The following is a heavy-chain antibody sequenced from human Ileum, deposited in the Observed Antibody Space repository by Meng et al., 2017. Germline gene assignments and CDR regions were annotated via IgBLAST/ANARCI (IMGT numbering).Heavy chain of an antibody. CDR2: IYHSGVT. CDR1: GGSIRGGHYF. V-gene: IGHV4-31*03. D-gene: IGHD3-22*01. J-gene: IGHJ5*02. CDR3: ARGVVTYYDSSTLTWFNP. Sequence: QGSLSESGPGLVNPPQTLSLTCTVSGGSIRGGHYFWSWIRKHPEKGLEWIGYIYHSGVTYYSPSLKSRLTISVDTSKNQFSLKLSSGTAADTAIYYCARGVVTYYDSSTLTWFNPWGQGALVTVSS.